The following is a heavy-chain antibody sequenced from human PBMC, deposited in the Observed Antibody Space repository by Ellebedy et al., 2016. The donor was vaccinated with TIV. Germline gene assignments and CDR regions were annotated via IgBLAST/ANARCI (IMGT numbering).Heavy chain of an antibody. CDR3: ARDLHYYDSGVYLDY. V-gene: IGHV3-33*01. CDR2: VWYDGTIK. D-gene: IGHD3-22*01. CDR1: GFTFSSYG. J-gene: IGHJ4*02. Sequence: GGSLRLXCAASGFTFSSYGMHWVRQAPGRGLEWVAVVWYDGTIKSYADSVKGRFTISRDNSKSTVFLQMNSLKAEDTAVYYCARDLHYYDSGVYLDYWGQGTLVTVSS.